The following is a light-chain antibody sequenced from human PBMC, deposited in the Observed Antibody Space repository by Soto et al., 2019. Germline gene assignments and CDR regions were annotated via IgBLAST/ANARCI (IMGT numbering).Light chain of an antibody. CDR3: QQYGSTPVT. CDR1: QSVTSSY. Sequence: EIVLTQSPGTLSLSPGERATLSCRASQSVTSSYLAWYQQKPGQAPKLLIYGASSRATGIPDRFSGSGSGTDFTLTISRLEPEDFAVYYCQQYGSTPVTFGQGTKV. V-gene: IGKV3-20*01. J-gene: IGKJ1*01. CDR2: GAS.